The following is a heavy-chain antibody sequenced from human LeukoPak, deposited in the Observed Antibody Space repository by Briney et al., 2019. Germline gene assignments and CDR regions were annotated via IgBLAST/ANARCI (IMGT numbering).Heavy chain of an antibody. CDR2: ISGSGVST. V-gene: IGHV3-23*01. J-gene: IGHJ5*02. CDR1: GFTFSSYA. D-gene: IGHD2-21*01. CDR3: AKGLYGDTFLNWFDP. Sequence: GGSLRLSCAASGFTFSSYAMSWVRQAPGKGLEWVSGISGSGVSTYYADSVKGRFTVSRDNSKNTLYLQMNSLRAEDTAVYYCAKGLYGDTFLNWFDPWGQGTLVTVSS.